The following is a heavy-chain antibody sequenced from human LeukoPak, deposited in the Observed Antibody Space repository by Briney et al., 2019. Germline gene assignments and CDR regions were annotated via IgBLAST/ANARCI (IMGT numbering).Heavy chain of an antibody. V-gene: IGHV3-21*01. CDR3: VRGRERVAATNNWFDP. CDR1: GFTFSSYG. D-gene: IGHD2-15*01. J-gene: IGHJ5*02. CDR2: ISTSSSYI. Sequence: GGSLRLSCAASGFTFSSYGMHWVRQAPGKGLEWVSSISTSSSYIYYADSVKGRFTISRDNARKSVYLQMNSLRVEDTAVYYCVRGRERVAATNNWFDPWGQGTLVTVSS.